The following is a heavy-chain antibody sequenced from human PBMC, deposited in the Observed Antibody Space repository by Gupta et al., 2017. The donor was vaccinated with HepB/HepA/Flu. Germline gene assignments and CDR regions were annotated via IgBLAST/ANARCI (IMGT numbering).Heavy chain of an antibody. CDR1: GFTCDDYA. CDR2: ISWNSGSI. CDR3: AKDKGTAMGLFDS. D-gene: IGHD5-18*01. Sequence: EVQLVKAGGGLVPPGRSLRLSGAASGFTCDDYAMHWVRQAPGKGLDWVSGISWNSGSIDNADAVKGRFTISRDHAKNSLYLQMNSLTAEDTALSYYAKDKGTAMGLFDSWGQGTLVTVSS. V-gene: IGHV3-9*01. J-gene: IGHJ4*02.